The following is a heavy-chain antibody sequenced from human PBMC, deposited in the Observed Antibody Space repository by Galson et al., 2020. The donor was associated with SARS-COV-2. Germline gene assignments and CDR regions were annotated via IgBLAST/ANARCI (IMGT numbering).Heavy chain of an antibody. CDR2: ISGDARTT. J-gene: IGHJ4*02. Sequence: GGSPKPPCAAPGFTFSNFWMHWVRQVPGRGLVWLPPISGDARTTTYADPAKGRFTVSRDNARNIVYLQMNSLRVEDTAVYYCARDNPDYWGQGTLVTVSS. CDR1: GFTFSNFW. CDR3: ARDNPDY. V-gene: IGHV3-74*01.